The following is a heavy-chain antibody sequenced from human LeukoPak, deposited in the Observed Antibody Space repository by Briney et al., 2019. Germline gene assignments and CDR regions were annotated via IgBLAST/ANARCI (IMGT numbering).Heavy chain of an antibody. CDR1: GYSFTNYW. V-gene: IGHV5-51*01. Sequence: GESLKISCKGSGYSFTNYWIGWVRQMPGKGLEWMGIIYPGDSDTRYSPSFQGQVTISADKSISTAYLQWSSLKASDTAIYYCARPRATVGATIDYWGQGTLVTVSS. CDR3: ARPRATVGATIDY. CDR2: IYPGDSDT. J-gene: IGHJ4*02. D-gene: IGHD1-26*01.